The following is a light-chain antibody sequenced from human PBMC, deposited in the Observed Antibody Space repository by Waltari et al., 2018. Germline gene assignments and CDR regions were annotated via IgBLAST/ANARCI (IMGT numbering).Light chain of an antibody. CDR3: CSYAGSYTWV. J-gene: IGLJ3*02. CDR1: SSDVRNYNL. CDR2: DDN. V-gene: IGLV2-23*01. Sequence: QSALTQPASVSGSPGQSITLSCTGTSSDVRNYNLVSWYQQYPGKAPKVMIYDDNRRPSGVSDRFSGSKSGNTASLTISGVQAEDEADYYCCSYAGSYTWVFGGGTKLTVL.